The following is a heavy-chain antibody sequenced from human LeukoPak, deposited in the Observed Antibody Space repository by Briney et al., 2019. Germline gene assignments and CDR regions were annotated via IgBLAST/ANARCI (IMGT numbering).Heavy chain of an antibody. V-gene: IGHV4-34*01. J-gene: IGHJ4*02. CDR1: GFTFSTFA. D-gene: IGHD2-8*01. Sequence: GSLRLSCEASGFTFSTFAMIWVRQPPGKGLEWIGEINHSGSTNCNPSLKSRVTISVDTSKNQFSLKLSSVTAADTAVYYCARGCNRVKCFDYWGQGTLVTVSS. CDR3: ARGCNRVKCFDY. CDR2: INHSGST.